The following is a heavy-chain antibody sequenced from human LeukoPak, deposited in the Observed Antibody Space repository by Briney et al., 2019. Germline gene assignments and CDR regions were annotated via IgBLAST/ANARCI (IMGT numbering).Heavy chain of an antibody. D-gene: IGHD6-13*01. Sequence: RAGGSLRLSCATSGFTFSMSAMHWVRLAPGKGLDWVAVISFDGGNKFYAHSVKGRFSISRDNSKNTLYLQMNSLGLDDTAVYFCARGRAGIAAAVFDYWGQGTLVSVSS. CDR2: ISFDGGNK. CDR3: ARGRAGIAAAVFDY. J-gene: IGHJ4*02. V-gene: IGHV3-30-3*01. CDR1: GFTFSMSA.